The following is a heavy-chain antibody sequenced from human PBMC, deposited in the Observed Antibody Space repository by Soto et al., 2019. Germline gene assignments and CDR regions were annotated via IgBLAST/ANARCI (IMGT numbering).Heavy chain of an antibody. Sequence: QVQLVESGGGVVQPGRSLRLSCAASGFTFSSYGMHWVRQAPGKGLEWVAVISYDGSNKYYADSVKGRFTISRDNSKNTLYLQMNSLRAEDTAVYYCAKGRRPADYWGQGTLVTVSS. J-gene: IGHJ4*02. CDR1: GFTFSSYG. CDR2: ISYDGSNK. CDR3: AKGRRPADY. V-gene: IGHV3-30*18.